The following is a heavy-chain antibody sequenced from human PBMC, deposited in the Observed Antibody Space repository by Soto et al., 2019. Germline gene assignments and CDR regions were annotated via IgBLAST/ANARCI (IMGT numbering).Heavy chain of an antibody. D-gene: IGHD3-22*01. CDR1: GYTFTAYY. CDR3: ARVHYDSVPADY. CDR2: INPNSGGT. V-gene: IGHV1-2*02. J-gene: IGHJ4*02. Sequence: ASVKLSCKASGYTFTAYYMHWVRQAPGQGLEWMGWINPNSGGTNYAQKFQGRVTMTRDTSISTAYMELSRLRSDDTAVYYCARVHYDSVPADYWGQGTQVTVPQ.